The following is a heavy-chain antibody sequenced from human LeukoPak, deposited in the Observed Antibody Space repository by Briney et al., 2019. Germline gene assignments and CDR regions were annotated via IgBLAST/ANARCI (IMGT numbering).Heavy chain of an antibody. Sequence: GRSLRLSCAASGFTFSSYGMHWVRQAPGKGLEWVAVISYDGSNKYYADSVKGRFTISRDNAKNSLYLQMNSLRAEDTAVYYCARDYPQNCGSTTCSRGPDYWGQGTLVTVSS. CDR1: GFTFSSYG. V-gene: IGHV3-30*03. CDR3: ARDYPQNCGSTTCSRGPDY. D-gene: IGHD2-2*01. J-gene: IGHJ4*02. CDR2: ISYDGSNK.